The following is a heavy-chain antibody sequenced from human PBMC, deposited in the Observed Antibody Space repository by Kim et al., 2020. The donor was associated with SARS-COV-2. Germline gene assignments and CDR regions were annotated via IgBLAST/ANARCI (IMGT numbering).Heavy chain of an antibody. CDR1: GFTFSNAW. Sequence: GGSLRLSCAASGFTFSNAWMSWVRQAPGKGLEWVGRIKSKTDGGTTDYAAPVKGRFTISRDDSKNTLYLQMNSLKTEDTAVYYCTTVDTAMVYYYYGMAVWGQGTKVNVSS. CDR3: TTVDTAMVYYYYGMAV. D-gene: IGHD5-18*01. V-gene: IGHV3-15*01. CDR2: IKSKTDGGTT. J-gene: IGHJ6*02.